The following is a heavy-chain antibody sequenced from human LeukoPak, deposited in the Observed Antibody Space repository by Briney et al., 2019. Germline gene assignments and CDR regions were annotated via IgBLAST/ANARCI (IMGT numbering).Heavy chain of an antibody. CDR3: ARHRVGISQIDY. CDR2: IYYGGST. V-gene: IGHV4-59*08. J-gene: IGHJ4*02. Sequence: SETLSLTCTVPGGSISSYYWSWIRQPPGKGLEWIGYIYYGGSTNYNPSLKSRVTISVDTSKNQFSLKLSSVTAADTAVYYCARHRVGISQIDYWGQGTLVTVSS. CDR1: GGSISSYY. D-gene: IGHD2-21*01.